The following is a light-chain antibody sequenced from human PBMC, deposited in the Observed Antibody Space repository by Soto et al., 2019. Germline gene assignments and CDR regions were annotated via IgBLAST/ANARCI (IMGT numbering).Light chain of an antibody. V-gene: IGKV1-39*01. CDR2: AAS. CDR3: QHCDNTSPWT. CDR1: QSISSY. Sequence: DIQMTQSPSSLSASVGDRVTITCRASQSISSYLNWYQQKPGKAPKLLIYAASSLQSGVPSRFSGSGSGTDFSLTISSLPPEDVATYYCQHCDNTSPWTFGQGTKVEIK. J-gene: IGKJ1*01.